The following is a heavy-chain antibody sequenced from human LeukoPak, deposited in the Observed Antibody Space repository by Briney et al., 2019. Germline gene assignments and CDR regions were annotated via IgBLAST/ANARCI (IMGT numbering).Heavy chain of an antibody. CDR3: ARGPSIQLWSDPYYYYGMDV. Sequence: GGSLRLSCAASGFTVSSNYMSWVRQAPGKGLEWVSVIYSGGSTYYADSVKGRFTISRDNSKNTLYLQMNSLRAEDTAVYYCARGPSIQLWSDPYYYYGMDVWGQGTTVTVSS. J-gene: IGHJ6*02. D-gene: IGHD5-18*01. V-gene: IGHV3-53*01. CDR1: GFTVSSNY. CDR2: IYSGGST.